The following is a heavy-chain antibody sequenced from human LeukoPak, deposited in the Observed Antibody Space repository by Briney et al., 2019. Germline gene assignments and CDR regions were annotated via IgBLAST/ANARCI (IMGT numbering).Heavy chain of an antibody. Sequence: GGSLRLSCVASGFTFSSYWMHWVRQAPGKGLVWVSRIDSDGRTTNYADSVKGRFTISRDNAKNTLYLQMNSLRAEDTAVYYCARGGSSGWYGDPFDYWGQGTLVTVSS. CDR1: GFTFSSYW. CDR2: IDSDGRTT. CDR3: ARGGSSGWYGDPFDY. J-gene: IGHJ4*02. D-gene: IGHD6-19*01. V-gene: IGHV3-74*01.